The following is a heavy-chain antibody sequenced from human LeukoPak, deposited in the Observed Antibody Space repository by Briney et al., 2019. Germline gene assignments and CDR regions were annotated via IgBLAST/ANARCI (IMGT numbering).Heavy chain of an antibody. CDR2: INHNGNVN. D-gene: IGHD2-8*01. CDR3: ARDRHCVNGVCHSPPGMDV. J-gene: IGHJ6*02. V-gene: IGHV3-7*01. CDR1: GFTFSSYW. Sequence: GGSLRLSCAASGFTFSSYWMNWARQAPGKGLEWVASINHNGNVNYYVDSVKGRIAISRDNSKNTVYLQINSLRAEDTAVYYCARDRHCVNGVCHSPPGMDVWGQGTTVTVSS.